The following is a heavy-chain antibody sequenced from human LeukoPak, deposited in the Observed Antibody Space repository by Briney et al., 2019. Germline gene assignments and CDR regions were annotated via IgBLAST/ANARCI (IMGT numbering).Heavy chain of an antibody. CDR3: ARSNNVFFAGDH. Sequence: GASVKVSCKASGYTFTSYGISWARQAPGQGLEWMGWISAYNGNTNYAQNFQGRVTITSDESTRAVYLEVTSLRSEDTALYYCARSNNVFFAGDHWGQGTLVTVSS. CDR2: ISAYNGNT. V-gene: IGHV1-18*01. D-gene: IGHD1/OR15-1a*01. J-gene: IGHJ4*02. CDR1: GYTFTSYG.